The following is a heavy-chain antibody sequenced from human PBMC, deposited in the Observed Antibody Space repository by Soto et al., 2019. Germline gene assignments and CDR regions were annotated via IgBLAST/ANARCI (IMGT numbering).Heavy chain of an antibody. CDR1: VGSFRGGGYY. D-gene: IGHD1-26*01. CDR3: AGIYSGSPGGTLRY. V-gene: IGHV4-31*03. Sequence: QVQLQESGPGLVKPSQTLSPTSTVFVGSFRGGGYYWSWLREHPGKRVEWIGYIYYSGSTYYNPSLKSRVTISVDTSKNQFSLKLSSVTAADTAVYYCAGIYSGSPGGTLRYWGQGTLVTVSS. J-gene: IGHJ4*02. CDR2: IYYSGST.